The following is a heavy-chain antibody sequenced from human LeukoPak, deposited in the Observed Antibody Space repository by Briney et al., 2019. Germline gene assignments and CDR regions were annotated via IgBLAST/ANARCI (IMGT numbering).Heavy chain of an antibody. J-gene: IGHJ3*01. V-gene: IGHV1-69*05. CDR2: FIPIFHRT. D-gene: IGHD1-7*01. Sequence: SVKVCCKASGNTFSSYAISWVRQAPGDGLEWRGGFIPIFHRTNYARRFQGRLSLTTDESAITAFMEMSSLRSEDTAVYHCARSKLGHGTEYDALDLWGQGTMVTVSS. CDR3: ARSKLGHGTEYDALDL. CDR1: GNTFSSYA.